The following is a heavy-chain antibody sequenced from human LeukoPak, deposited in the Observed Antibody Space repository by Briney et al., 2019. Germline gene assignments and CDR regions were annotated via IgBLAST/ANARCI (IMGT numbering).Heavy chain of an antibody. V-gene: IGHV4-34*01. J-gene: IGHJ4*02. D-gene: IGHD3-3*01. Sequence: GSLRLSCAASGFTFSSYAMSWIRQPPGKGLEWIGEINHSGSTNYNPSLKSRVTISVDTSKNQLSLKLSSVTAADTAVYYCARGGFYDFWSGYYGFDYWGQGTLVTVSS. CDR3: ARGGFYDFWSGYYGFDY. CDR1: GFTFSSYA. CDR2: INHSGST.